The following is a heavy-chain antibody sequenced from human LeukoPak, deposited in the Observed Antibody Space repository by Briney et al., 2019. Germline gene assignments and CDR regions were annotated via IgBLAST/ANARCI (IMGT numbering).Heavy chain of an antibody. CDR3: ARGMATIPGGYFDY. CDR1: GFTFSDYY. D-gene: IGHD5-24*01. CDR2: IYSGGST. J-gene: IGHJ4*02. V-gene: IGHV3-53*01. Sequence: GGSLRLSCAASGFTFSDYYMNWVRQAPGKGLEWVSVIYSGGSTYYADSVKGRFTLSRDNSKNTLYLQMNSLRAEDTAVYYCARGMATIPGGYFDYWGQGTLVTVSS.